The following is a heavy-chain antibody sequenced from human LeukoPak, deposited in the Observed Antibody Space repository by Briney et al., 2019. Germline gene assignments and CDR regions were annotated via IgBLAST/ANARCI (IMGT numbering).Heavy chain of an antibody. J-gene: IGHJ3*02. Sequence: PSETLSLTCTVSGGSISSYYWSWIRQPPGKGLEWIGYIYYSGSTNYNPSLKSRVTISVDTSKNQFSLKLSSVTAADTAVYCCARVSPAACYAFDIWGQGTMVTGSS. V-gene: IGHV4-59*01. CDR2: IYYSGST. D-gene: IGHD2-2*01. CDR3: ARVSPAACYAFDI. CDR1: GGSISSYY.